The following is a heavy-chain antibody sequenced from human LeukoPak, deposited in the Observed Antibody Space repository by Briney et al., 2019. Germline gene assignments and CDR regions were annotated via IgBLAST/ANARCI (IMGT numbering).Heavy chain of an antibody. J-gene: IGHJ5*02. V-gene: IGHV3-21*01. D-gene: IGHD3-10*01. CDR2: ISSSSNYI. Sequence: GGSLRLSCAASGFTFSIYTMNWVRQAPGKGLEWVSSISSSSNYIYYGDSVKGRFTISRDNAKNSLYLQMNSLRAEDTAVYYCASVYYYGSGSENWFDPWGQGTLVTVSS. CDR3: ASVYYYGSGSENWFDP. CDR1: GFTFSIYT.